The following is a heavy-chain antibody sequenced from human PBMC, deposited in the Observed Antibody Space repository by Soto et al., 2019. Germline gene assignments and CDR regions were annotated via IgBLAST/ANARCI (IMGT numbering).Heavy chain of an antibody. Sequence: QVQLQESGPGLVKPSRTLSLPCTVSGGSISSGGYFWSWLRQHPGTGLEWIGSIYSSGRTYYNPSLKSRVTRSVDTSKNQCSLNLSSGTAADTAVYYWARTPRDGGQGTLVTVSS. CDR3: ARTPRD. V-gene: IGHV4-31*03. CDR1: GGSISSGGYF. J-gene: IGHJ4*02. CDR2: IYSSGRT.